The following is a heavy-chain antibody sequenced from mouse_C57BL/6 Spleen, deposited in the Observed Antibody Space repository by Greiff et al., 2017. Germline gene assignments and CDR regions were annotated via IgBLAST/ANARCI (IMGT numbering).Heavy chain of an antibody. D-gene: IGHD4-1*01. CDR2: IWSGGST. Sequence: QVQLQESGPGLVQPSQSLSITCTVTGFSLTSYGVHWVRQYPGKGLEWLGVIWSGGSTDYNAAFISRLSISKDNSKSQVFFKMNSLQADYTAIYYCASDWDAYAMDYWGQGTSVTVSS. CDR1: GFSLTSYG. J-gene: IGHJ4*01. CDR3: ASDWDAYAMDY. V-gene: IGHV2-2*01.